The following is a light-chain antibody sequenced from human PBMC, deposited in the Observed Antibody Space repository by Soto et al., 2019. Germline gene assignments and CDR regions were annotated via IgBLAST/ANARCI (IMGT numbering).Light chain of an antibody. J-gene: IGLJ2*01. Sequence: QSALTQPPSASGSPGQSVTISCTGTSSDVGGYTYVSWYQQHPGKAPKLIIYEVSERPSGVPDRFSGSKSGNTASLAVSGLQAADEADYDCSSYAGNKNVVFGGGTKVTVL. CDR3: SSYAGNKNVV. V-gene: IGLV2-8*01. CDR1: SSDVGGYTY. CDR2: EVS.